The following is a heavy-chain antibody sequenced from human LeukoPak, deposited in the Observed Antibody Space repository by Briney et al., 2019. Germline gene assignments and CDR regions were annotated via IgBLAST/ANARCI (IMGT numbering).Heavy chain of an antibody. Sequence: PGGSLRLSCAASGFTVSSNYMSWVRQAPGKGLEWVSLILGSGDTRYADSVKGRFTISRDNAKNSLYLQMNSLRDEDTAVYYCVRLVGSRSCSGGTCYSDYWGQGTLVTVSS. CDR2: ILGSGDT. J-gene: IGHJ4*02. CDR3: VRLVGSRSCSGGTCYSDY. CDR1: GFTVSSNY. V-gene: IGHV3-66*01. D-gene: IGHD2-15*01.